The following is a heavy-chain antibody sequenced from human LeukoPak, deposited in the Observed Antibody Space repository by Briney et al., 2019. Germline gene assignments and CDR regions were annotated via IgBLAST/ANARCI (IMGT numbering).Heavy chain of an antibody. CDR2: IYHSGST. Sequence: SETLSLTCAVYGGSFSGYYWSWIRQPPGKGLEWIGSIYHSGSTYYNPSLKSRVTISVDTSKNQFSLKLSSVTAADTAVYYCASSVKYCSSTSCLGTWGQGTLVTVSS. J-gene: IGHJ5*02. CDR3: ASSVKYCSSTSCLGT. CDR1: GGSFSGYY. D-gene: IGHD2-2*01. V-gene: IGHV4-34*01.